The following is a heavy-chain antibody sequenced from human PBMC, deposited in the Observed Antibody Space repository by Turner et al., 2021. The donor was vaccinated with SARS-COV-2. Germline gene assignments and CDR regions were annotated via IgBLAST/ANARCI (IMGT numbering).Heavy chain of an antibody. CDR3: ARLHTSSWYFDY. CDR1: GFTLSSYW. CDR2: IKQDGSEK. D-gene: IGHD6-13*01. J-gene: IGHJ4*02. Sequence: EVQPVESVGGLVQPGGSLRLSLAASGFTLSSYWMGWVRQARGKGLEWVANIKQDGSEKYYVDSVKGRFTISKDNAKNSLYLQMNSLRAEDTAVYYCARLHTSSWYFDYWGQGTLVTVSS. V-gene: IGHV3-7*03.